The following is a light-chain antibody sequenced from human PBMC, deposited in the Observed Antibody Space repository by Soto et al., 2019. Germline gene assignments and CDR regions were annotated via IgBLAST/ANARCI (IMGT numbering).Light chain of an antibody. CDR2: EVS. CDR1: SSDVGSYNL. Sequence: QSVLTQPASVSGSPGQSSTISCTGNSSDVGSYNLVSWYQQHPGKAPKLMIYEVSKRPSGVSNRFSGSKSGNTASLTISGLQAEDEADYYCCSYAGSSTYVVFGGGTKLTVL. CDR3: CSYAGSSTYVV. V-gene: IGLV2-23*02. J-gene: IGLJ2*01.